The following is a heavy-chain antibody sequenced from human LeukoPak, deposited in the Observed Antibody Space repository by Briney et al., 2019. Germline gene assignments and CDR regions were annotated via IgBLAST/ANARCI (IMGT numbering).Heavy chain of an antibody. CDR2: INPNSGGT. J-gene: IGHJ6*02. Sequence: GASVKVSCKASGYTFTGYYMHWVRQAPGQGLEWMGWINPNSGGTNYAQKFQGRVTMTRDTSISTAYMELSRLRSDDTAVYYCARSEVRFLEWLFSYGMDVWGQGTTVTVSS. V-gene: IGHV1-2*02. D-gene: IGHD3-3*01. CDR3: ARSEVRFLEWLFSYGMDV. CDR1: GYTFTGYY.